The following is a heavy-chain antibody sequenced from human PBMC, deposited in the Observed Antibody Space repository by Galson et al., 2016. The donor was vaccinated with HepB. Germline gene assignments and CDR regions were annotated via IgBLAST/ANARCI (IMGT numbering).Heavy chain of an antibody. Sequence: SLRLSCAASGFVFSNFGLSWVRQAPGKGLEWVASISTRRTTYYSDSAQGRVTISRDNSNNTLYLQMNGLRAEDTAVYYCAKERLVRRIFDHWGQGTLLTASS. J-gene: IGHJ4*02. CDR1: GFVFSNFG. CDR2: ISTRRTT. V-gene: IGHV3-23*01. D-gene: IGHD1-1*01. CDR3: AKERLVRRIFDH.